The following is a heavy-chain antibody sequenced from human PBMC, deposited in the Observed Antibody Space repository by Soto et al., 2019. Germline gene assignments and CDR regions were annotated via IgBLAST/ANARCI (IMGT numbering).Heavy chain of an antibody. D-gene: IGHD6-6*01. CDR3: AKLAPGTIAAPRYYFDY. Sequence: GSLRLSCAASGFTFSSYAMSWVRQAPGKGLEWVSAISGSGGSTYYADSVKGRFTISRDNSKNTLYLQMNSLRAEDTAVYYCAKLAPGTIAAPRYYFDYWGQGTLVTVSS. J-gene: IGHJ4*02. V-gene: IGHV3-23*01. CDR1: GFTFSSYA. CDR2: ISGSGGST.